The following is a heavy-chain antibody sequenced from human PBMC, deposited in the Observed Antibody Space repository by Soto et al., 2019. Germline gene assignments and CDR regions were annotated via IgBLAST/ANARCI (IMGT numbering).Heavy chain of an antibody. J-gene: IGHJ4*02. Sequence: TRALRYTLSCDSLSSGGHYWIWIRQHPGKGLEWIGDIYYSVNTYYSPSLRSRVTISADMSKNQFSLKLRSVTAADTAVYYCERVDHRGYLAILTDYWGQGTLVTVYS. CDR2: IYYSVNT. CDR3: ERVDHRGYLAILTDY. V-gene: IGHV4-31*03. D-gene: IGHD3-3*02. CDR1: CDSLSSGGHY.